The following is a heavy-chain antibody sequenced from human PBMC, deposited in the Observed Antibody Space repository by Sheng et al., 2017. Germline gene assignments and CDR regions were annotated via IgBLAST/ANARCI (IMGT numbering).Heavy chain of an antibody. J-gene: IGHJ5*02. V-gene: IGHV1-69*13. Sequence: QVQLVQSGAEVKKPGSSVKVSCKASGGSFSNYIITWVRQAPGQGLEWMGGIFPIFGSANYAQKFQGRVTITADESTSTAYIELSSLRSEDMAVYYCARDAAAALDLWGQGTLVTVSS. CDR1: GGSFSNYI. CDR2: IFPIFGSA. CDR3: ARDAAAALDL. D-gene: IGHD6-13*01.